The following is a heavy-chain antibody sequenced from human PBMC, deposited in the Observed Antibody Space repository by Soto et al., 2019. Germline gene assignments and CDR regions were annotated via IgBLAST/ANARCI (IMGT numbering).Heavy chain of an antibody. CDR3: ARVYCSGGSCYSPRDAFDI. CDR2: MNPNSGNT. CDR1: GYTFTSYD. V-gene: IGHV1-8*01. D-gene: IGHD2-15*01. J-gene: IGHJ3*02. Sequence: GASVKVSCKASGYTFTSYDINWVRQATGQGLEWMGWMNPNSGNTGYAQKFQGRVTMTRNTSISTAYMELSSLRSEDTAVYYCARVYCSGGSCYSPRDAFDIWGQGTMVT.